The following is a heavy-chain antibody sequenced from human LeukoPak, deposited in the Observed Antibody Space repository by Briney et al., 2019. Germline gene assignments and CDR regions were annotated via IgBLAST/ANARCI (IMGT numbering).Heavy chain of an antibody. J-gene: IGHJ4*02. CDR3: ARVSGVRGVTYYFDY. Sequence: PSETLSLTCSVSGGSISSSSHSWGWIRQSPGKGLEWIGSIYYSGSTFYNPSLKSRVTISVDRSKNQFSLKLSSVTAADTAVYYCARVSGVRGVTYYFDYWGQGTLVTVSS. CDR2: IYYSGST. CDR1: GGSISSSSHS. V-gene: IGHV4-39*07. D-gene: IGHD3-10*01.